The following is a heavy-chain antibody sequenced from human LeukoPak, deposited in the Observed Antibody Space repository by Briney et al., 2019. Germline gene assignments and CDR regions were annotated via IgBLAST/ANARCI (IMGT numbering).Heavy chain of an antibody. CDR3: ARDTGGSYLSAFDI. J-gene: IGHJ3*02. Sequence: ASVKVSFKASGYTFTSYAMNWVRQAPGQGLEWMGWINTNTGNPAYAQGFTGRFVFSLDTSVSTAYLQISSLKAEDTAVYYCARDTGGSYLSAFDIWGQGTMVTVSS. D-gene: IGHD1-26*01. CDR1: GYTFTSYA. CDR2: INTNTGNP. V-gene: IGHV7-4-1*02.